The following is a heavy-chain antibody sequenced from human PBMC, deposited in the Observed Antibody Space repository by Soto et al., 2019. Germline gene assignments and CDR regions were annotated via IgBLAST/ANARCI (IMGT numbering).Heavy chain of an antibody. J-gene: IGHJ4*02. CDR1: GFTFSSYG. D-gene: IGHD2-15*01. CDR2: ISYDGSNK. V-gene: IGHV3-30*03. Sequence: QVQLVESGGGVVQPGRSLRLSCAASGFTFSSYGMHWVRQAPGKGLEWVAVISYDGSNKYYADSVKGRFTISRDNSKNTLYLQMNSLRAEDTAVYYCATALFFGTVVTRGIDYWGQGTLVTVSS. CDR3: ATALFFGTVVTRGIDY.